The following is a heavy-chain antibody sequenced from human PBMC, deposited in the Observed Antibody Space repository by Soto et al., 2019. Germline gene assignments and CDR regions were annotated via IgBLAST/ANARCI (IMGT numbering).Heavy chain of an antibody. D-gene: IGHD2-2*02. V-gene: IGHV4-34*01. CDR1: GGSFSGYY. Sequence: PSETLSLTCAVYGGSFSGYYWSWIRQPPGKGLEWIGEINHSGSTNYNPSLKSRVTISVDTSKNQFSLKLSSVTAADTAVYYCARAPYCSSTSCYIDYYYYYGMDVWGQGTTVT. CDR2: INHSGST. J-gene: IGHJ6*02. CDR3: ARAPYCSSTSCYIDYYYYYGMDV.